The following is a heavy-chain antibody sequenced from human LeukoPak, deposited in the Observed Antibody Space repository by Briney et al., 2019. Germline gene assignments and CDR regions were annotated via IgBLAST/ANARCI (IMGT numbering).Heavy chain of an antibody. CDR3: AREGYDSTEGAFDI. CDR2: INAGNGNT. J-gene: IGHJ3*02. Sequence: ASVKVSCKASGYTFSSYAMHWVRQAPGQRLEWMGWINAGNGNTKYSQKFQGRVTITRDTPISTAYMELSRLRSDDTAVYYCAREGYDSTEGAFDIWGQGTMVTVSS. V-gene: IGHV1-3*01. CDR1: GYTFSSYA. D-gene: IGHD3-22*01.